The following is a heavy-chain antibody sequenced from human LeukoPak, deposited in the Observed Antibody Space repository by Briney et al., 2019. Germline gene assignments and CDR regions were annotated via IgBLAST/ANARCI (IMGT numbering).Heavy chain of an antibody. CDR3: ARQGSGPGYAFDI. V-gene: IGHV4-59*08. CDR1: GGSISSYY. J-gene: IGHJ3*02. Sequence: SETLSLTCTVSGGSISSYYWSWIRQPPGKGLEWIGYIYYSGSTNYNPSLKSRATISVDTSRNQFSLKLSSVTAADTAVYYCARQGSGPGYAFDIWGQGTMVTVSS. CDR2: IYYSGST. D-gene: IGHD1-1*01.